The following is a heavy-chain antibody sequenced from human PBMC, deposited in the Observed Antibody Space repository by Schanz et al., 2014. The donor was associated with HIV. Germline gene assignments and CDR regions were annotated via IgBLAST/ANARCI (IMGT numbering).Heavy chain of an antibody. CDR2: IKQDGSEK. CDR3: VRDNHDSTWYEGYYYGMDV. CDR1: GFTSSDYT. V-gene: IGHV3-7*01. D-gene: IGHD6-13*01. J-gene: IGHJ6*02. Sequence: EVQLVESGGGLVKPGGSLRLSCAAGGFTSSDYTMNWVRQAPGKGLEWVANIKQDGSEKHYVASVKGRFTISRDNAKNSLYLQMNSLRAEDTAVYYCVRDNHDSTWYEGYYYGMDVWGQGTTVTVSS.